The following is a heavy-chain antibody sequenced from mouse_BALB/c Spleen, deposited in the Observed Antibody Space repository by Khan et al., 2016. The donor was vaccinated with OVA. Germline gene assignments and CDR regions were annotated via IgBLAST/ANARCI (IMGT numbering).Heavy chain of an antibody. Sequence: QIQLVQSGPELKKPGETVRISCKASGYTFTTAGIQWVQKMPGKGLKWIGWINTHSGVPKYAEDFKGRFAFSLEISVNTAYLQITNLKNEDTATYFYARGGAAYYRNDGGAMEYWSQGTSVTVSS. CDR1: GYTFTTAG. CDR2: INTHSGVP. CDR3: ARGGAAYYRNDGGAMEY. J-gene: IGHJ4*01. V-gene: IGHV9-4*02. D-gene: IGHD2-14*01.